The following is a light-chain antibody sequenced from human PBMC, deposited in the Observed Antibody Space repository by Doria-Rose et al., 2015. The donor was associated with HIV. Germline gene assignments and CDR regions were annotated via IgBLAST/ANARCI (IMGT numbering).Light chain of an antibody. J-gene: IGKJ1*01. CDR3: HQYGTSWT. V-gene: IGKV3-20*01. CDR2: DGS. Sequence: EIVMTQSPGTLSLSPGERATLSCRASRSFSSTYLAWYQQKPGQAPSLLIYDGSTRATGIPDRFSASGSGTDFTLTINRLEPEDFALYYCHQYGTSWTFGQGTEVEI. CDR1: RSFSSTY.